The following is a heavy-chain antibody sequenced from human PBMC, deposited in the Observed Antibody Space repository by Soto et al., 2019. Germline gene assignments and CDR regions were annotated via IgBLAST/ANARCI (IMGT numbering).Heavy chain of an antibody. D-gene: IGHD3-3*01. CDR3: AKYLVTIFGVVAAYYGMDV. J-gene: IGHJ6*02. CDR1: GFTFSSYA. Sequence: GGSLRLSCAASGFTFSSYAMSWVRQAPGKGLEWVSAISGSGGSTYYAGSVKGRFTISRDNSKNTLYLQMNSLRAEDTAVYYCAKYLVTIFGVVAAYYGMDVWGQGTTVTVSS. V-gene: IGHV3-23*01. CDR2: ISGSGGST.